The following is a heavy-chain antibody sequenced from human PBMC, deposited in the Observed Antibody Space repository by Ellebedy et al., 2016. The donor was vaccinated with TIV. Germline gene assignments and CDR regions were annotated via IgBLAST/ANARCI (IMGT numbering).Heavy chain of an antibody. CDR1: GFTFSSYG. Sequence: GESPKISCAASGFTFSSYGMHWVRQAPGKGLEWVAVIWFDGSNKYYADSVKGRFTISRDNSKNTLYLQMNSLRAEDTAVYYCARDRISASGIFDYWGQGTLVTVSS. V-gene: IGHV3-33*08. D-gene: IGHD6-13*01. CDR2: IWFDGSNK. CDR3: ARDRISASGIFDY. J-gene: IGHJ4*02.